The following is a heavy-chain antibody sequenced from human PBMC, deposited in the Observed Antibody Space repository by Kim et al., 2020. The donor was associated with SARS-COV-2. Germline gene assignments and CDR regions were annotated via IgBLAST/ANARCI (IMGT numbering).Heavy chain of an antibody. CDR1: GFTFSSYW. CDR2: INSDGSST. D-gene: IGHD3-22*01. V-gene: IGHV3-74*01. CDR3: ARAPYYYDSSGYYLFSIPPPNALDL. J-gene: IGHJ3*01. Sequence: GGSLRLSCAASGFTFSSYWMHWVRQAPGKGLEWVSRINSDGSSTSYADSVKGRFTISRDNAKNTLYLQMNRLRAEDTAVYYCARAPYYYDSSGYYLFSIPPPNALDLWGQGTMVTVSS.